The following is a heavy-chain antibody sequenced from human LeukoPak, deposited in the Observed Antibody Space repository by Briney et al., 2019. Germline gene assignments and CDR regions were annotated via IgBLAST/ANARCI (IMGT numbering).Heavy chain of an antibody. J-gene: IGHJ4*02. Sequence: GGSLRLSCAASGFTFSNYWMSWVRQAPGKGLEWVAFINQDGSQKHYVDSVEGRFSVSRDNAKNSLFLQMNSLTAEDTALYYCARAGDYYFHYWGRGTLVTVSS. V-gene: IGHV3-7*01. D-gene: IGHD4-17*01. CDR1: GFTFSNYW. CDR3: ARAGDYYFHY. CDR2: INQDGSQK.